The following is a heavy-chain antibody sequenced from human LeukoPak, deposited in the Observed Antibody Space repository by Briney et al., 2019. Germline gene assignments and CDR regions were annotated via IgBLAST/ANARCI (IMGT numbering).Heavy chain of an antibody. V-gene: IGHV1-2*02. Sequence: ASVKVSCKASGYTFTGHYIHWVRQAPGQGLQWLGWINPISGATNYAQTFQGRVTLTRDTSITTAYMELTTLRSDDTAVYFCARGEGRYYDSSGYYSGTYYYYYYMDVWGKGTTVTVSS. D-gene: IGHD3-22*01. J-gene: IGHJ6*03. CDR2: INPISGAT. CDR1: GYTFTGHY. CDR3: ARGEGRYYDSSGYYSGTYYYYYYMDV.